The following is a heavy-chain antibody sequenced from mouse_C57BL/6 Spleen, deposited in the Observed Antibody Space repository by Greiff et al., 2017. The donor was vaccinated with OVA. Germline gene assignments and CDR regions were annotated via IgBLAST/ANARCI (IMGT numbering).Heavy chain of an antibody. CDR1: GFTFSSYA. CDR3: TRDEGDYYGNYGFAY. D-gene: IGHD2-1*01. J-gene: IGHJ3*01. CDR2: ISSGGDYI. Sequence: EVKLMESGEGLVKPGGSLKLSCAASGFTFSSYAMSWVRQTPEKRLEWVAYISSGGDYIYYADTVKGRFTISRDNARNTLYLQMSSLKSEDTAMYYCTRDEGDYYGNYGFAYWGQGTLVTVSA. V-gene: IGHV5-9-1*02.